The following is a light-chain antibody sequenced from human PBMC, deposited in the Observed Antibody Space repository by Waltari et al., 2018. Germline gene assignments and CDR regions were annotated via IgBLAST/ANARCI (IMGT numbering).Light chain of an antibody. V-gene: IGKV1-27*01. CDR1: QGINIY. CDR2: AAS. J-gene: IGKJ1*01. CDR3: QNYNSAPRT. Sequence: DIQMTQSPSSLSASVGDRVSITCRASQGINIYLAWYQQKPGKVPKLLIYAASTLQSGVPSRFSGSGSVTDFTLTISSLQPDDVATYYCQNYNSAPRTFGQGTKVEIK.